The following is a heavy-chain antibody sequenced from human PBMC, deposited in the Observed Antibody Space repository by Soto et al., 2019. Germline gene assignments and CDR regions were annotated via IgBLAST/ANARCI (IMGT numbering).Heavy chain of an antibody. Sequence: GGSLRLSCAASGFTFSTYIMNWVRQAPGKGLEWVSSISSSGTYIYYTDSVKGRFTISRDNAKNSLYLQMNSLRAEDTAVYYCARGSEIWGQGSMVTVSS. J-gene: IGHJ3*02. CDR1: GFTFSTYI. CDR3: ARGSEI. V-gene: IGHV3-21*01. CDR2: ISSSGTYI.